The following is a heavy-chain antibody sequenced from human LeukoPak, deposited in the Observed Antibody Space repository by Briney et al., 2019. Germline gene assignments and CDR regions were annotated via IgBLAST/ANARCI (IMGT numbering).Heavy chain of an antibody. Sequence: GGSLRLSCAASGFTFSSYAMSWVRQAPGKGLEWVSGISGSGDNTYYADSVEGRFTISRDNSKNTLYVQVNSLGTEDTAAYYCAKGSYYDSSGTFYFDYWGQGTLVTVSS. CDR3: AKGSYYDSSGTFYFDY. D-gene: IGHD3-22*01. V-gene: IGHV3-23*01. CDR1: GFTFSSYA. CDR2: ISGSGDNT. J-gene: IGHJ4*02.